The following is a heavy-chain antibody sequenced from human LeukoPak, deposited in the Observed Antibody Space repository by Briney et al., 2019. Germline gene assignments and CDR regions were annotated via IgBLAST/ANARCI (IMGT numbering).Heavy chain of an antibody. D-gene: IGHD2-2*01. Sequence: ASVKVSCKASGYTFTSNGISWVRQAPGQGLEWMGWISAYNGNTNYAQKLQGRVTMTTDTSTSTAYMELRSLRSDDTAVYYCARLRPEYQLLAYYYYYYMDVWGKGTTVTVSS. CDR3: ARLRPEYQLLAYYYYYYMDV. CDR2: ISAYNGNT. CDR1: GYTFTSNG. V-gene: IGHV1-18*01. J-gene: IGHJ6*03.